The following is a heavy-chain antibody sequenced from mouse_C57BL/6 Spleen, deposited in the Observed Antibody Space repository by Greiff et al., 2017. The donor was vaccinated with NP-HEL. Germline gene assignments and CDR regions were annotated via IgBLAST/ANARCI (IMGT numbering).Heavy chain of an antibody. CDR3: ARDYYGNLDY. CDR2: IYPGDGDT. Sequence: VQLQQSGPELVKPGASVKISCKASGYAFSSSWMNWVKQRPGKGLEWIGRIYPGDGDTNYNGKFKGKATLTADKSSSTAYMQLSSLTSEDSAVYFCARDYYGNLDYWGQGTTLTVSS. V-gene: IGHV1-82*01. CDR1: GYAFSSSW. J-gene: IGHJ2*01. D-gene: IGHD2-1*01.